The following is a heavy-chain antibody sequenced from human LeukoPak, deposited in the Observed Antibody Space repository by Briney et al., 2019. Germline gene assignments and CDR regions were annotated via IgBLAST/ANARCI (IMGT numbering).Heavy chain of an antibody. CDR3: AGHRHGLGYYYYYIDV. CDR2: IIPIIGSA. CDR1: GGTFSSYA. J-gene: IGHJ6*03. D-gene: IGHD3/OR15-3a*01. Sequence: ASVKVSCKASGGTFSSYAMSWVRQAPGQGLEWMGGIIPIIGSANYAQKFQGRVTITEDKSTSTAYMELSSLRSDDTAVYYCAGHRHGLGYYYYYIDVCGKGTTVTVSS. V-gene: IGHV1-69*10.